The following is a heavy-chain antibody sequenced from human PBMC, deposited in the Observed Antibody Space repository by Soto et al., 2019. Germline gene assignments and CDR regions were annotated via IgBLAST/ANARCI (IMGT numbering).Heavy chain of an antibody. V-gene: IGHV3-23*01. D-gene: IGHD5-12*01. CDR2: VNNGGDST. J-gene: IGHJ6*04. Sequence: EVQLLESGGGLVQPGGSLRLSCAASGFTFNNFAMNWVRQAPGKGLEWVSAVNNGGDSTYYADSAQGRFTISRDNSENTLYLQMNSLRADDTAVYYCAKASGRVATIGFSDVWGKGTTVTVSS. CDR1: GFTFNNFA. CDR3: AKASGRVATIGFSDV.